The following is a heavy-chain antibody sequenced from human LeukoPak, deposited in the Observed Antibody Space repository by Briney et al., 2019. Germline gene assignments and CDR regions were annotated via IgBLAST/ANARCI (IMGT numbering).Heavy chain of an antibody. Sequence: ASVKVSCKASGGTFSSYAISWVRQAPGQGLEWMGGIIPIFGTANYAQKFQGRVTITADESTSTAYMELSSLRSEDTAVYYCARDQSRVDDFWSGYSHNWFDPWGQGTLVTVSS. CDR1: GGTFSSYA. CDR2: IIPIFGTA. V-gene: IGHV1-69*13. D-gene: IGHD3-3*01. CDR3: ARDQSRVDDFWSGYSHNWFDP. J-gene: IGHJ5*02.